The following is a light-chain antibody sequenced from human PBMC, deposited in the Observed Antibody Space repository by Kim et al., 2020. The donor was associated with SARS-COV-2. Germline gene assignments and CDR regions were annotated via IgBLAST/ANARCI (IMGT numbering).Light chain of an antibody. Sequence: SSELTQAPSVSVSPGQTARITCSGDALPKQYAYWYQQKPGQAPMLVIYKDSKRPSGIPERFSGSSSGTTVTLTISGVQAEDEADYYCQSTDSSNTYVVFGGGTQLTVL. CDR1: ALPKQY. CDR2: KDS. V-gene: IGLV3-25*03. J-gene: IGLJ2*01. CDR3: QSTDSSNTYVV.